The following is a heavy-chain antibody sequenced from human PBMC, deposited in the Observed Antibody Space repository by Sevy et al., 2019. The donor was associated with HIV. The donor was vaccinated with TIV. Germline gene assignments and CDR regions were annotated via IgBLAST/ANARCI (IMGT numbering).Heavy chain of an antibody. CDR3: ATDLKMVQLWFQNFDY. D-gene: IGHD5-18*01. J-gene: IGHJ4*02. CDR2: FDPEDGET. Sequence: ASVKVSCKVSGYTLTELSMHWVRQAPGKGLEWMGGFDPEDGETIYAQKFQGRVTMTEETSTDTAYMEMSSLRSEDTAEYYCATDLKMVQLWFQNFDYWGQGTLVTVSS. V-gene: IGHV1-24*01. CDR1: GYTLTELS.